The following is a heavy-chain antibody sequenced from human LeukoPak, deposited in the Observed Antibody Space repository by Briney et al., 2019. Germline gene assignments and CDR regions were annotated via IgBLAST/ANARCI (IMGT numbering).Heavy chain of an antibody. V-gene: IGHV4-34*01. CDR1: GGSFSGYY. CDR3: SRGRRLFSGSCSSPNCYQTDAFDI. J-gene: IGHJ3*02. Sequence: SETLSLTCGVYGGSFSGYYWSWIRQSPEKGLEWIGGTNQSGTTNYNPSLKSRVTISVDTSKNQFSLKVTSVTAADTAVYYCSRGRRLFSGSCSSPNCYQTDAFDIWGQGTMVTVSS. CDR2: TNQSGTT. D-gene: IGHD2-2*01.